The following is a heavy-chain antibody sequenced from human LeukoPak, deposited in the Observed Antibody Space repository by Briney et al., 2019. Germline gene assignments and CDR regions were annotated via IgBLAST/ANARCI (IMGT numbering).Heavy chain of an antibody. CDR3: ARAGGLAAAGTPFDY. D-gene: IGHD6-13*01. CDR1: GFTFSSYE. Sequence: PGGSLRLSCAASGFTFSSYEMNWVRQAPGKGLEWVSYISSSGSTIHYADSVKGRFTISRDNAKNSLYLQMNSLRAEDTAVYYCARAGGLAAAGTPFDYWGQGTLVTVSS. J-gene: IGHJ4*02. V-gene: IGHV3-48*03. CDR2: ISSSGSTI.